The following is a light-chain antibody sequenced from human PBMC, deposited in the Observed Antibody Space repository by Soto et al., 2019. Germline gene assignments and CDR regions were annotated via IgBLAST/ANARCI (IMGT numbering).Light chain of an antibody. CDR1: SRDIGRYNY. V-gene: IGLV2-11*01. Sequence: QSALTQPRSVSESPGQSVTISCTGTSRDIGRYNYVSWYQQHPGKAPKLLIYDVTRRPSGVPARFSGSKSDNTASLTLSGLQAEDEAHYYCCSFAGSGWVFGGGTKLTVL. CDR2: DVT. J-gene: IGLJ2*01. CDR3: CSFAGSGWV.